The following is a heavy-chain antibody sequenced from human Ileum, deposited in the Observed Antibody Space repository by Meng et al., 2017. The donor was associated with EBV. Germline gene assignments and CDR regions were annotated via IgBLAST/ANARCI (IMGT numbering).Heavy chain of an antibody. CDR1: GGSISSYY. V-gene: IGHV4-59*08. CDR2: IYYSGST. CDR3: ARGGWSLDY. Sequence: QVQLQWLGPGLVKPSETLSLTCTVSGGSISSYYWSWIRQPPGKGLEWIGYIYYSGSTNYNPSLKSRVTISVDTSKNQFSLNLSSVTAADTAVYYCARGGWSLDYWGQGTLVTVSS. D-gene: IGHD2-15*01. J-gene: IGHJ4*02.